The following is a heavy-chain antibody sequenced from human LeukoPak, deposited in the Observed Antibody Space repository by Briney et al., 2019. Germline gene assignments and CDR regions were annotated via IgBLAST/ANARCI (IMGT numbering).Heavy chain of an antibody. CDR1: GFTFSSYS. V-gene: IGHV3-48*04. J-gene: IGHJ6*03. CDR3: DRHSSRRCYSDYYYYYYTEG. CDR2: ISSNSSTI. D-gene: IGHD2-15*01. Sequence: GGSLRLSCAASGFTFSSYSMNGVRQAPAEGVEWGSYISSNSSTIYYADSVKGRFTISRDNAKNSLYLQVHSLQAEDTAAYYCDRHSSRRCYSDYYYYYYTEGW.